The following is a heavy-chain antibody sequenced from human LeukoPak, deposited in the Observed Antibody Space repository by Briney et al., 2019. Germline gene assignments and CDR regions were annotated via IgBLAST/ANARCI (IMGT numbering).Heavy chain of an antibody. CDR1: GGSVSSGSYY. J-gene: IGHJ4*02. CDR2: IYYSGSA. Sequence: SETLSLTCTVSGGSVSSGSYYWSWIRQPPGKGLEWIGYIYYSGSANYNPSLKSRVTISVDTSKNQFSLKLSSVTAADTAVYYCARDLYCGGDCYYWDHWGQGTLVTVSS. CDR3: ARDLYCGGDCYYWDH. D-gene: IGHD2-21*02. V-gene: IGHV4-61*01.